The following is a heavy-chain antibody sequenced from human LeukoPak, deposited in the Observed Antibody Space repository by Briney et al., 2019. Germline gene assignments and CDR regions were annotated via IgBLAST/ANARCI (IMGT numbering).Heavy chain of an antibody. CDR3: AGEGHYYDDTGYYYGGEDY. J-gene: IGHJ4*02. D-gene: IGHD3-22*01. CDR1: GGSITSYY. Sequence: SETLSLTCTVSGGSITSYYWSWIRQPAGKGLEWIGRIYTRGSTKYSPSLKSRVTLSVDTSKNQFSLRLSSVTAADTAVYYCAGEGHYYDDTGYYYGGEDYWGQGTLVTASS. CDR2: IYTRGST. V-gene: IGHV4-4*07.